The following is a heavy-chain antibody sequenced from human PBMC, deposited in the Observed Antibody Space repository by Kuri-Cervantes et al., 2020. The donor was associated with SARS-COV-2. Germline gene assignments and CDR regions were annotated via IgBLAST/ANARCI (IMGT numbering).Heavy chain of an antibody. V-gene: IGHV3-7*01. D-gene: IGHD2-2*02. Sequence: GESLKISCAASGITFSTYWMSWVRQAPGKGLEWVANIKQDGSEKFYVDSVKGRFTISRDNAKNSLYLQMNSLRAEDTAVYYCARDAHCSSTSCYTRGYYYYYMDVWGKGTTVTVSS. CDR1: GITFSTYW. CDR2: IKQDGSEK. CDR3: ARDAHCSSTSCYTRGYYYYYMDV. J-gene: IGHJ6*03.